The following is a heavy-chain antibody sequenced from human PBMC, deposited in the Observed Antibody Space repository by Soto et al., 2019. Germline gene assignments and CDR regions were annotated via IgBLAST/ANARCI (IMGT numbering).Heavy chain of an antibody. V-gene: IGHV4-61*01. D-gene: IGHD2-15*01. J-gene: IGHJ6*02. CDR3: EREVQDTRYYYYGMDV. CDR1: GGSVSSGSYY. Sequence: QVQLQESGPGLVKPSETLSLTCTVSGGSVSSGSYYWSWIRQPPGKGLEWIGYIYYSGSTNYNPSLKSRVTISVDTSKNQFSLKLSSVTAADTAVYYCEREVQDTRYYYYGMDVWGQGNTVTVSS. CDR2: IYYSGST.